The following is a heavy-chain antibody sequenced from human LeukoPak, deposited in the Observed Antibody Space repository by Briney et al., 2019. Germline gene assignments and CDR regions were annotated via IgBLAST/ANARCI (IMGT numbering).Heavy chain of an antibody. Sequence: SQTLSLTCAISGDSVSSNSAAWNWIRQSPSRGLEWLGRTYYGSKWYNDYAVSVKSRITINPDTSKNQFSLQLNSVTPEDTAVYYCARGNPGTGITGTNYYYYGMDVWGQGTTVTVSS. CDR1: GDSVSSNSAA. CDR3: ARGNPGTGITGTNYYYYGMDV. CDR2: TYYGSKWYN. V-gene: IGHV6-1*01. D-gene: IGHD1/OR15-1a*01. J-gene: IGHJ6*02.